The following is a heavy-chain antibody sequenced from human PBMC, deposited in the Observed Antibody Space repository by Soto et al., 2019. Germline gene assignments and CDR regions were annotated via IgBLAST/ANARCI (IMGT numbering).Heavy chain of an antibody. CDR1: GGSINTFY. CDR3: AREGSYSAYNFAHGIQLWSFDF. CDR2: IFSSGST. J-gene: IGHJ4*02. Sequence: SETLSLTCTVSGGSINTFYWSWVRQPARKGLEWIGRIFSSGSTSFNPSLESRVAMSVDTSKNHFSLNLRSVTAADMAVYYCAREGSYSAYNFAHGIQLWSFDFWGQGALVTVSS. D-gene: IGHD5-12*01. V-gene: IGHV4-4*07.